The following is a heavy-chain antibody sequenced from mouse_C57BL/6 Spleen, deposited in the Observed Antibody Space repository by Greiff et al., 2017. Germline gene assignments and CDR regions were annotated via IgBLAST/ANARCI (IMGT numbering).Heavy chain of an antibody. CDR2: ISDGGSYT. D-gene: IGHD4-1*01. CDR3: ARDQGLTGPYYFDY. Sequence: EVKVVESGGGLVKPGGSLKLSCAASGFTFSSYAMSWVRQTPEKRLEWVATISDGGSYTYYPDNVKGRFTISRDHAKNNLYLQMSHLKSEDTAMYYCARDQGLTGPYYFDYWGQGTTLTVSS. J-gene: IGHJ2*01. CDR1: GFTFSSYA. V-gene: IGHV5-4*01.